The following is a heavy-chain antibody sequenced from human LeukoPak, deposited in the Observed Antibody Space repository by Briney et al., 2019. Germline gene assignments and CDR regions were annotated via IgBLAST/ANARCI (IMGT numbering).Heavy chain of an antibody. V-gene: IGHV3-23*01. CDR2: LNGGGGNT. Sequence: GGSLRLSCAASGFTFSSYAMSWVRQSPGKGLEWVSALNGGGGNTYYADSVKGRFTISRDNSKNTLYLQMNSLRAEDTAVYYCAKVERGSSSSWYPYYFDYWGQGTLVTVSS. D-gene: IGHD6-13*01. J-gene: IGHJ4*02. CDR1: GFTFSSYA. CDR3: AKVERGSSSSWYPYYFDY.